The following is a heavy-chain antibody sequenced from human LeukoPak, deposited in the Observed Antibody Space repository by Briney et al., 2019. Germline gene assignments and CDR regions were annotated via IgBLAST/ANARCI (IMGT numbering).Heavy chain of an antibody. CDR1: GYTFTGYY. Sequence: ASVKVSCEASGYTFTGYYMHWVRQAPGQGLEWMGWINPNSGGTNYAQKFQGRVTMTRDASISTAYMELSRLRSDDTAVYYCATPGRAYYYDSSGYEFDYWGQGTLVTVSS. CDR2: INPNSGGT. D-gene: IGHD3-22*01. J-gene: IGHJ4*02. V-gene: IGHV1-2*02. CDR3: ATPGRAYYYDSSGYEFDY.